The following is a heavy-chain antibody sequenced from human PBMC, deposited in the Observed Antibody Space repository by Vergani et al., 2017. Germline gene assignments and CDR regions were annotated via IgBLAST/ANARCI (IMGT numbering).Heavy chain of an antibody. D-gene: IGHD2-21*02. CDR3: ARDPRGYGGDPEDYCYGMDV. V-gene: IGHV1-69*08. CDR1: GATLRSNL. Sequence: QVQLVQSGAEVKKPGSSVKVSCKASGATLRSNLISWVRQVPGQGLEWMGRIIPILGKTKYAQDFQGRLTITADTSTSTAYMELTSLRSQDTAVYYCARDPRGYGGDPEDYCYGMDVWGQGTTVTVSS. CDR2: IIPILGKT. J-gene: IGHJ6*02.